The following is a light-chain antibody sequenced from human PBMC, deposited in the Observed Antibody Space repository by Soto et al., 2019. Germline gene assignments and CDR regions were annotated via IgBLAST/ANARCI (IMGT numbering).Light chain of an antibody. CDR3: LQYENVPIT. Sequence: IQMTQSPSSLFASVGDRVTITCRATQDINTSLYWYQQKSGKAPEVLIYDASNLETGVPSRFSGSGSGTDFTFTISSLQPEDIATYYCLQYENVPITFGQGTRLDIK. CDR2: DAS. V-gene: IGKV1-33*01. J-gene: IGKJ5*01. CDR1: QDINTS.